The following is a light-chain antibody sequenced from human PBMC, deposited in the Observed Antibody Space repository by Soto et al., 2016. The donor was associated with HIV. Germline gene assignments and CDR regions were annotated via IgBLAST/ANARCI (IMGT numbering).Light chain of an antibody. Sequence: SVAPGKTATISCGGNNIRDKSVHWYQQKPGLAPVLVVYDDRSRPSGIPERFSGSNSGNTATLTISSVEAADEADYYCQVWDNSSDQGIFGGGTKLTVL. CDR1: NIRDKS. CDR3: QVWDNSSDQGI. V-gene: IGLV3-21*03. CDR2: DDR. J-gene: IGLJ2*01.